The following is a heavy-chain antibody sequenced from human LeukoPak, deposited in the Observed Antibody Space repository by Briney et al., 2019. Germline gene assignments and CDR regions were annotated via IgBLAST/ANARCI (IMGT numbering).Heavy chain of an antibody. CDR2: ISGSGGST. J-gene: IGHJ5*02. Sequence: HPGGSLRLSCAASGFTFSSYAMSWVRQAPGKGLEWVSAISGSGGSTYYADSVKGRFTISRDNSKNTLYLQMNSLRAEDTAVYYCAKASPCGGDPYNWFDPWGQGTLVTVSS. CDR3: AKASPCGGDPYNWFDP. CDR1: GFTFSSYA. V-gene: IGHV3-23*01. D-gene: IGHD2-21*01.